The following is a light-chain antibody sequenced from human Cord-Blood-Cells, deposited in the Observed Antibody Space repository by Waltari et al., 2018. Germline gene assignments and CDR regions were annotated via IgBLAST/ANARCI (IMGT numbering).Light chain of an antibody. V-gene: IGLV2-11*01. J-gene: IGLJ2*01. Sequence: QSALTQPRSVSGSXGQSXXISCTGTSXXXGGXXYVXCYQQHPGKAPRLMIYDVSKRPSGVPDRFSGPKSGNTASLTISGLQAEDEADYYCCSYAGSYSVVFGGGTKLTVX. CDR1: SXXXGGXXY. CDR2: DVS. CDR3: CSYAGSYSVV.